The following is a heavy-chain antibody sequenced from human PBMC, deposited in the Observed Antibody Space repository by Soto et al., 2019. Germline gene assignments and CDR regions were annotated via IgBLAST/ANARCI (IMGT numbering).Heavy chain of an antibody. CDR1: GFTFTSSA. Sequence: SVKVSCKASGFTFTSSAVQWVRQARGQRLEWKGWIVVGSGNTNYAQKFQERVTITRDMSTSTAYMELSSLRSEDTAVYYCAAAWSPMSTGSWYGPNYWGQGTLVTVSS. CDR3: AAAWSPMSTGSWYGPNY. CDR2: IVVGSGNT. D-gene: IGHD6-13*01. J-gene: IGHJ4*02. V-gene: IGHV1-58*01.